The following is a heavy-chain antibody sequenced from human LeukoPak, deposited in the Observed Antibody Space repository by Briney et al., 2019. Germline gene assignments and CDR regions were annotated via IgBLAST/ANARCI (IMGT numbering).Heavy chain of an antibody. V-gene: IGHV3-33*08. CDR1: GFTFSSYW. CDR2: IWYDGTKK. D-gene: IGHD1-1*01. CDR3: ARGYNWNDFDY. Sequence: GGSLRLSCAASGFTFSSYWMHWVRQAPGKGLEWVAVIWYDGTKKFYADSVKGRFIISRDNSKNTLYLQMNSLRAEDTAVYYSARGYNWNDFDYWGQGTLVTVSS. J-gene: IGHJ4*02.